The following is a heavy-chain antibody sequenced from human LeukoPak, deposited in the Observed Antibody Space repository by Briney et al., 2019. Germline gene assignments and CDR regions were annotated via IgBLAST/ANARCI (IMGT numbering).Heavy chain of an antibody. J-gene: IGHJ4*02. Sequence: ASVKVSCKASGYTFTGYYIHWVRQAPGQGLEWMGWINPNSGGTNYAQKFQGRVTMTRDTSISTAYMELSRLRSDDTAVYYCARDPRDSSGYYSPGLRLDYWGQGTLVTVSS. V-gene: IGHV1-2*02. CDR3: ARDPRDSSGYYSPGLRLDY. D-gene: IGHD3-22*01. CDR2: INPNSGGT. CDR1: GYTFTGYY.